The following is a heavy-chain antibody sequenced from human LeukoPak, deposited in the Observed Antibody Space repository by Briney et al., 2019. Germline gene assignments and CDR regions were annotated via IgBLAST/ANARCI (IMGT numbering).Heavy chain of an antibody. CDR3: AKAPGGIVGY. Sequence: GGSLRLSCAASGFTVANNNFINWVRQAPGRGLQWVSVIYSGGSTYYADSVKGRFTISRDNSKNTVYLQMNSLRADDTAVYYCAKAPGGIVGYWGQGTLVTVSS. CDR2: IYSGGST. J-gene: IGHJ4*02. D-gene: IGHD3-16*01. CDR1: GFTVANNN. V-gene: IGHV3-53*01.